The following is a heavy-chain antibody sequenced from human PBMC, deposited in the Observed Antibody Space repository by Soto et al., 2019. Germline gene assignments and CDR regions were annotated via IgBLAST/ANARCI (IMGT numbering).Heavy chain of an antibody. CDR1: GFTFSNAW. CDR3: TTGSHYYYYGMDV. J-gene: IGHJ6*02. V-gene: IGHV3-15*01. CDR2: IKSKTDGGTT. Sequence: GGSLRLSCAASGFTFSNAWMSWVRQAPGKGLEWVGRIKSKTDGGTTDYAAPVKGRFTISRDDSKNTLYLQMNSLKTEDTAVYYCTTGSHYYYYGMDVWGQGTTVTVSS.